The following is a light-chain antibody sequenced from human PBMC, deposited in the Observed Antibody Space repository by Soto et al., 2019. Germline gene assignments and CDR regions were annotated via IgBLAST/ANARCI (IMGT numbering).Light chain of an antibody. V-gene: IGKV3-15*01. CDR3: QQYKKWPPLT. Sequence: EIWMTQSPATLSVSPGERATLSCRASQSVSSSLAWYQHKPGRPPRLLIYGASTRATGVPARFSGSGSGTEFTLTISSLQSEDFAVYYCQQYKKWPPLTFGGGTKVEIK. CDR2: GAS. CDR1: QSVSSS. J-gene: IGKJ4*01.